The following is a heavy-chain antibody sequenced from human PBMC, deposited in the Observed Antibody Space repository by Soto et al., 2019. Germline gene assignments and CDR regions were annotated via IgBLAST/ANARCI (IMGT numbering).Heavy chain of an antibody. Sequence: QVQLVQSGAEVKKPGSSVKVSCKASGGTFSSYAISWVRQAPGQGLEWMGGIIPIFGTANYAQKFQGRVTITADESTSTAYIELSSLRSEDTAVYYGARVREMARELDAFDIWGQGTMVTVSS. CDR1: GGTFSSYA. J-gene: IGHJ3*02. V-gene: IGHV1-69*01. CDR2: IIPIFGTA. D-gene: IGHD1-26*01. CDR3: ARVREMARELDAFDI.